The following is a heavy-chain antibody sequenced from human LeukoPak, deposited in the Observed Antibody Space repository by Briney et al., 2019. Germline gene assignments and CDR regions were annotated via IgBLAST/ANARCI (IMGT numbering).Heavy chain of an antibody. CDR1: GGSISGYH. D-gene: IGHD2-21*01. J-gene: IGHJ4*02. V-gene: IGHV4-59*08. Sequence: SETLSLTCIASGGSISGYHWGWVRQPPGKGLEYISFIYYNGDTNYNPSLKSRVTMSVDTSKNQFSLKLSSVTAADTAVYYCARLGDCGHDCYSHDYWGQGTLVTVSS. CDR2: IYYNGDT. CDR3: ARLGDCGHDCYSHDY.